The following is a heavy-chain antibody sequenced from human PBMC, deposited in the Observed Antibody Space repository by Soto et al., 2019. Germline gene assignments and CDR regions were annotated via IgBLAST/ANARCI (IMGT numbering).Heavy chain of an antibody. CDR1: GFTFSSYG. D-gene: IGHD3-22*01. J-gene: IGHJ4*02. V-gene: IGHV3-30*03. Sequence: RLSCAASGFTFSSYGMHWVRQAPGKGLEWEAVISYDGSNKYYADSVKGRFTISRDNSKNTVYLQMNSLRAEDTAVYYCATIYYYDTSASGDYWGQGTLVTVSS. CDR3: ATIYYYDTSASGDY. CDR2: ISYDGSNK.